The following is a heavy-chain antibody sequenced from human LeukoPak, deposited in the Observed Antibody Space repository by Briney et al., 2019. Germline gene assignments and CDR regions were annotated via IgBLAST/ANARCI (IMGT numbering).Heavy chain of an antibody. CDR2: IYYSGST. Sequence: SETLSLTCTVSGGSISSYYWSWIRQPPGKGLEWIGYIYYSGSTNYNPSLKSRVTISVDTSKNQFSLKLSSVTAADTAVYYCASSYYYDSSGYFVYWGQGTLVTVSS. J-gene: IGHJ4*02. V-gene: IGHV4-59*08. CDR3: ASSYYYDSSGYFVY. CDR1: GGSISSYY. D-gene: IGHD3-22*01.